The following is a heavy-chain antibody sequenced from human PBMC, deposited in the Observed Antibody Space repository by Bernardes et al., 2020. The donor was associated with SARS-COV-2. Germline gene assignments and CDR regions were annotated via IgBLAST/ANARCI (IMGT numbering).Heavy chain of an antibody. J-gene: IGHJ6*02. Sequence: GGSLRLSCAASGFTFNSQSMNWVRQAPGKGLEWISYISSGSTTIYYADSVRGRFTISRDNAKNSLSLQMDSLRAEDTAVYYCAKRMGGRYRGGGERPLDYHYGMDVWGQGTTVTVSS. CDR2: ISSGSTTI. CDR3: AKRMGGRYRGGGERPLDYHYGMDV. CDR1: GFTFNSQS. V-gene: IGHV3-48*01. D-gene: IGHD3-16*02.